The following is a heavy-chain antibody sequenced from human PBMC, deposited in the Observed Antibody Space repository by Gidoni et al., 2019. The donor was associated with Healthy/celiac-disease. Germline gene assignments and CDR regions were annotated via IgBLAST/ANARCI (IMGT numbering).Heavy chain of an antibody. CDR3: AKDPFQYSSSPHAAFDI. D-gene: IGHD6-13*01. CDR1: GFTFSSYA. CDR2: ISGSGGST. V-gene: IGHV3-23*01. Sequence: EVQLLESGGGLVQPGGSLRLSCAASGFTFSSYAMSWVRQAPGKGLEWVSAISGSGGSTYYADSVKGRFTISRDNSKNTLYLQMNSLRAEDTAVYYCAKDPFQYSSSPHAAFDIWGQGTMVTVSS. J-gene: IGHJ3*02.